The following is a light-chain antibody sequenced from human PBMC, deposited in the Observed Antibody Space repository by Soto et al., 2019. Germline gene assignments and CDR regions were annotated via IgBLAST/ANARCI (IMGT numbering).Light chain of an antibody. CDR3: QQYGSSPIT. CDR1: LSVSVY. J-gene: IGKJ5*01. Sequence: VVLTQSPATLSLSPGERDTLSCRTSLSVSVYLDWYQQKPGQAPRLLISDASNRATGIPARFSGSGSGTDFTLTISRLEPEDFAVYYCQQYGSSPITFGQGTRLEIK. V-gene: IGKV3-20*01. CDR2: DAS.